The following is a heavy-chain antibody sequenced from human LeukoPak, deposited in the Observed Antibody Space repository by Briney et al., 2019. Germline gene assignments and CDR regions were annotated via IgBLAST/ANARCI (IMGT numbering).Heavy chain of an antibody. D-gene: IGHD5-24*01. V-gene: IGHV3-74*01. J-gene: IGHJ4*02. Sequence: GRSLRLSCAASGFTFISYWMHWVRQAAGRGLVWVSRINSDGSSTSYADSVKGRFTISRDNAKNTLYLQMNSLRAEDTAVYYCAREGDGFDYWGQGTLVTVSS. CDR2: INSDGSST. CDR1: GFTFISYW. CDR3: AREGDGFDY.